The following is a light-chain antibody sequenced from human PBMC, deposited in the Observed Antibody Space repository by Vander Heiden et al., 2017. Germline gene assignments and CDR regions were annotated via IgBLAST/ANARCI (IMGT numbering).Light chain of an antibody. CDR2: DAS. CDR1: QSVSSY. Sequence: EIVLTQSPATLSLSPGERATLSCRASQSVSSYLAWYQQKPGQAPRLLIYDASNRANGIPARFSGSGYGTDFTLTISRLEPEDFAVYYGQQRSNWVTFGGGTKVEIK. CDR3: QQRSNWVT. J-gene: IGKJ4*01. V-gene: IGKV3-11*01.